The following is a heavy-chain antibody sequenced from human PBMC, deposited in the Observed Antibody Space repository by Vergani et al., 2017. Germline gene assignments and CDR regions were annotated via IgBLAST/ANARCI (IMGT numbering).Heavy chain of an antibody. J-gene: IGHJ4*02. CDR3: ARETRDTPSSLDY. CDR2: TWYEGNNN. D-gene: IGHD5-24*01. Sequence: QVQLVESGGGVVQPGRSLRLSCTPSSFKLGDYGMHWVRQAPGRGLEWVSMTWYEGNNNYYADSVKGRFTIAKDISKHNLYLQMHSLSGADTAVYYCARETRDTPSSLDYWGQGTLVTVSS. V-gene: IGHV3-33*01. CDR1: SFKLGDYG.